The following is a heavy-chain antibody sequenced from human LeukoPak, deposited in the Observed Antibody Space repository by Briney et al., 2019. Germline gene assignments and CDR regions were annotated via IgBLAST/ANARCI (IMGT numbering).Heavy chain of an antibody. CDR2: ITLSGGST. V-gene: IGHV3-23*01. CDR1: GFTFSYYD. Sequence: GGTLRLSCAASGFTFSYYDMSWVRQAPGKGLDWVASITLSGGSTFYAGSVKGRFTISRDNSKNTLYLQMNSLSAEDTAVYYCAKRSNPAVGHHYLDVWGKGTTGSVSS. CDR3: AKRSNPAVGHHYLDV. J-gene: IGHJ6*03. D-gene: IGHD2-2*01.